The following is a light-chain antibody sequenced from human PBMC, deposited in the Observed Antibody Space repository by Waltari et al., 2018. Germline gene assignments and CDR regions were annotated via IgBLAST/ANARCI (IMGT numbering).Light chain of an antibody. Sequence: IQVTQSPSTLSASVGYRVTITCRATQSISNWLAWYQQKPGKAPKLLIYKASTLESGVPSRFSGSGSGKEFTLTISSLQPDDFATYFCQQYNNYTPKTFGQGTKVDIK. CDR3: QQYNNYTPKT. CDR2: KAS. CDR1: QSISNW. V-gene: IGKV1-5*01. J-gene: IGKJ1*01.